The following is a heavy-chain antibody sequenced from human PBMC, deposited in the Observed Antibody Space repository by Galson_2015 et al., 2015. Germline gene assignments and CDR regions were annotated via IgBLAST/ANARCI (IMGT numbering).Heavy chain of an antibody. V-gene: IGHV3-7*03. CDR1: GFTFSNYW. J-gene: IGHJ3*02. CDR3: ARDSGALGGSYYWGSFYI. D-gene: IGHD1-26*01. CDR2: IKQDGSVK. Sequence: SLRLSCAASGFTFSNYWMSWVRQAPGKGLEWVANIKQDGSVKLYVDSVRGRFTISRDNPRNSLYLQMNSLRAEDTAVYFCARDSGALGGSYYWGSFYIWGQRTIVT.